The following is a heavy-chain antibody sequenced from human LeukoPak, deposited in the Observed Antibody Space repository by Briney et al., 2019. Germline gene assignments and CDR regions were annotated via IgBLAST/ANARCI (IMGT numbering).Heavy chain of an antibody. V-gene: IGHV1-18*01. Sequence: ASVKVSCKASGYTFTSYGISWVRQAPGQGLEWMGWISAYNGNTNYAQKLQGRVTMTTDTSTSTAYMELRSLRSDDTAVYYCASSTTRAGKFDYWGRGTLVTVSS. CDR2: ISAYNGNT. CDR3: ASSTTRAGKFDY. J-gene: IGHJ4*02. CDR1: GYTFTSYG. D-gene: IGHD6-13*01.